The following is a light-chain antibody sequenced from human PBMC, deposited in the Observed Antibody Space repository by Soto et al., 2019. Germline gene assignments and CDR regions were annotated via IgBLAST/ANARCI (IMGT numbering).Light chain of an antibody. CDR2: EVR. CDR1: RSDVGNYNY. J-gene: IGLJ1*01. CDR3: SSYTGSNTDV. Sequence: QSALTQPASVSGSPGQSITISCTGTRSDVGNYNYVSWYQQHPGKAPKLLIYEVRNRPSEVSNRFSGSKSGNTASLTISGLLAEDEADYYCSSYTGSNTDVFGIGTKLTVL. V-gene: IGLV2-14*01.